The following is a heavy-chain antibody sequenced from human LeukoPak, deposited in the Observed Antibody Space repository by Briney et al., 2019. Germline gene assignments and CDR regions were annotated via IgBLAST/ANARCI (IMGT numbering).Heavy chain of an antibody. D-gene: IGHD3-10*02. Sequence: PGGSLRLSCAASGFTFSNYGMHWVRQAPGKGLVWVSRIDYDGTTTTYADSVKGRFTISRDNAKNSLYLQMNSLRAEDTAVYYCAELGITMIGGVWGKGTTVTISS. CDR3: AELGITMIGGV. J-gene: IGHJ6*04. CDR2: IDYDGTTT. V-gene: IGHV3-74*01. CDR1: GFTFSNYG.